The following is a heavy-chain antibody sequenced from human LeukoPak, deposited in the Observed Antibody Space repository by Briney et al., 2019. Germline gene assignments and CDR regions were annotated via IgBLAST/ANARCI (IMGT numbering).Heavy chain of an antibody. Sequence: SETLSLTCTVSGGSINTYYWSWIRQPAGKGLEWISHISPGGTTNYNPSVKRRVTMSVDTSKNQFSLNLSSVTAADTAVYYCARKRYNWNADVWGQGTTVTVSS. CDR3: ARKRYNWNADV. CDR1: GGSINTYY. J-gene: IGHJ6*02. CDR2: ISPGGTT. V-gene: IGHV4-4*07. D-gene: IGHD1-1*01.